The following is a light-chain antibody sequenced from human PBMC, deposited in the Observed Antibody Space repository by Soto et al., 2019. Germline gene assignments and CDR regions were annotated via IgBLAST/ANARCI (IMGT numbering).Light chain of an antibody. CDR2: DVN. J-gene: IGLJ2*01. Sequence: QSVLTQPASVSGSPGQSIAISCIGTSSDVGAYNVSWYQQHPGKAPKLVIYDVNNRPSGVSNRFSGSKSGNTASLTISGLQAEDEADYYCGSYTTSGSVVFGGGTKLT. CDR1: SSDVGAYN. V-gene: IGLV2-14*03. CDR3: GSYTTSGSVV.